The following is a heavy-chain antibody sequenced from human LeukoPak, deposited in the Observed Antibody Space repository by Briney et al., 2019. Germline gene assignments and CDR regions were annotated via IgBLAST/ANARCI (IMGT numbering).Heavy chain of an antibody. D-gene: IGHD5-24*01. V-gene: IGHV3-7*01. CDR3: ARDVGYSTFDY. CDR2: IKQDGNEK. J-gene: IGHJ4*02. CDR1: GFTLTGYW. Sequence: GGSLRLSCAASGFTLTGYWMTWVRQAPGKGLEWVANIKQDGNEKYYVDSVKGRFTISRDNAKNTLYLQMNSLRAEDTAVYYCARDVGYSTFDYWGQGTLVTVSS.